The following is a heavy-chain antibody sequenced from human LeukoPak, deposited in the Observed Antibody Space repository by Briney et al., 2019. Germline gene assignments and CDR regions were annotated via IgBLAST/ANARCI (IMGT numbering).Heavy chain of an antibody. CDR2: INPNSGGT. D-gene: IGHD6-13*01. Sequence: GASVKVSCKASGYTFTGYYMHWVRQAPGQGLEWMGWINPNSGGTNYAQKFQGRVTMTRDTSISTAYMELSRLRSDDTAVYYCARGPRIAAAGTYRNDYWGQGTLVTVSS. CDR1: GYTFTGYY. J-gene: IGHJ4*02. CDR3: ARGPRIAAAGTYRNDY. V-gene: IGHV1-2*02.